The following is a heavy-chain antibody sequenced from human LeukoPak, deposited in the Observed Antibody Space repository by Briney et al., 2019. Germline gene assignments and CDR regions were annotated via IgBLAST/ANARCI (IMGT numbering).Heavy chain of an antibody. CDR1: GFTFSSYG. J-gene: IGHJ3*02. CDR3: AKNELLWFGEFDAFDI. D-gene: IGHD3-10*01. CDR2: ISYDGSNK. Sequence: PGGSLRLSCAASGFTFSSYGMHWVRQAPGKGLDWVAVISYDGSNKYYVDSVKGRFTIFRDNSKNMLYLQTNSLRAEDTAVYYCAKNELLWFGEFDAFDIWGQGTMVTVSS. V-gene: IGHV3-30*18.